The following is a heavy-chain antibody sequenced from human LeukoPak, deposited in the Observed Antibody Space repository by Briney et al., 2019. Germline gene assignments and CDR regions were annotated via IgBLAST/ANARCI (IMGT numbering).Heavy chain of an antibody. V-gene: IGHV3-30-3*01. CDR3: ASPISPSGSYGYESNAFDI. CDR1: GFTFSSYA. J-gene: IGHJ3*02. CDR2: ISYDGSNK. Sequence: TGGPLRLSCAASGFTFSSYAMHWVRQAPGKGLEWVAVISYDGSNKYYADSVKGRFTISRDNSKNTLYLQMNSLRAEDTAVYYCASPISPSGSYGYESNAFDIWGQGTMVTVSS. D-gene: IGHD5-18*01.